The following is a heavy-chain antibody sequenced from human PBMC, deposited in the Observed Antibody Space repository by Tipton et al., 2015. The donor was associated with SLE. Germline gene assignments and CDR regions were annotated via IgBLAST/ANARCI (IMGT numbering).Heavy chain of an antibody. J-gene: IGHJ5*02. Sequence: SLRLSCATSGFTFNTFGMHWIRQVLGKGLEWVAFIRYDGGNEYYADSVKGRFTISRDSSKETLSLQLSSLRADDTAVYYCAKRVIGSGYYPDLWGQGTLVTVSS. D-gene: IGHD3-3*01. CDR3: AKRVIGSGYYPDL. CDR2: IRYDGGNE. CDR1: GFTFNTFG. V-gene: IGHV3-30*02.